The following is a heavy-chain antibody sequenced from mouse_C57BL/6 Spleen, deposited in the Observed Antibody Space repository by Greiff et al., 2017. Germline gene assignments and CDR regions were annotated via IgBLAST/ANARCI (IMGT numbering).Heavy chain of an antibody. D-gene: IGHD1-1*01. CDR1: GYTFTSYW. J-gene: IGHJ3*01. V-gene: IGHV1-74*01. CDR3: AVGDYGSSCFAY. Sequence: VQLQQPGAELVQPGASVQVSCKASGYTFTSYWMHWVKQRPGQGLEWIGRIHPSDSDTNYNQKFKGKATLTVDKSSSTASMQLSSLPSEDSAVYYCAVGDYGSSCFAYWGQGTLVTVSA. CDR2: IHPSDSDT.